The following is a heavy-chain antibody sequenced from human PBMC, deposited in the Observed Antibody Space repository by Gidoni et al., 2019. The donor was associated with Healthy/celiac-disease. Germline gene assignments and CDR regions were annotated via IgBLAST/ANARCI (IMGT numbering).Heavy chain of an antibody. J-gene: IGHJ4*02. CDR3: ARTPPGSSWYEGLFDY. CDR1: GCTFTSHA. D-gene: IGHD6-13*01. V-gene: IGHV1-69*06. Sequence: QAQLVQSGAEVKKPRSSLKVSCKASGCTFTSHAISWVRQAPGQGLEWMGGIIPIFGTANYAQKFQGRVTITADKSTSTAYMELSSLRSEDTAVYYCARTPPGSSWYEGLFDYWGQGTLVTVSS. CDR2: IIPIFGTA.